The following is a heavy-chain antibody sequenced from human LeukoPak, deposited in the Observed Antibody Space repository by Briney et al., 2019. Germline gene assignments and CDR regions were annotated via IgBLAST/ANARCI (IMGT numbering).Heavy chain of an antibody. CDR2: ISSSSSTI. D-gene: IGHD2-15*01. CDR3: ARVSQTPGGRGYFDY. J-gene: IGHJ4*02. CDR1: GFTFSSYS. Sequence: GGSLRLSCAASGFTFSSYSMTWVRQAPGKGLEWVSYISSSSSTIYYADSVKGRFTISRDNAKNSLYLQMNSLRAEDTAVYYCARVSQTPGGRGYFDYWGQGTLVTVSS. V-gene: IGHV3-48*01.